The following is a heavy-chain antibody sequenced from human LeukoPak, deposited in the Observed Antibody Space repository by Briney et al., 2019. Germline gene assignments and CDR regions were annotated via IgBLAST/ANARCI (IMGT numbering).Heavy chain of an antibody. CDR1: GGSISSSSYY. D-gene: IGHD3-3*01. Sequence: SETLSLTCTVSGGSISSSSYYWGWIRQPPGKGLEWIGSIYYSGSTYYNPSLKSRVTISVDTSKNQFSLKLSSVTAADTAVYYCARDPKSPFFGVVTIPSYYFDYWGQGTLVTVSS. CDR3: ARDPKSPFFGVVTIPSYYFDY. J-gene: IGHJ4*02. V-gene: IGHV4-39*07. CDR2: IYYSGST.